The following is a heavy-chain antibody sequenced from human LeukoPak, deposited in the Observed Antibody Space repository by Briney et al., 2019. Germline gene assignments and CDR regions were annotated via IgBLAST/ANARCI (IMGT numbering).Heavy chain of an antibody. V-gene: IGHV3-30*04. D-gene: IGHD3-10*01. CDR1: GFTFSSYV. CDR2: ISYDGSNE. J-gene: IGHJ4*02. Sequence: PGRSLRLSCAASGFTFSSYVMHWVRQAPGKGLEWVAIISYDGSNEYYADSVKGRFTISRDNAKNSLYLQMNSLRAEDTAVYYCARDLITMVRGAKGTFDYWGQGTLVTVSS. CDR3: ARDLITMVRGAKGTFDY.